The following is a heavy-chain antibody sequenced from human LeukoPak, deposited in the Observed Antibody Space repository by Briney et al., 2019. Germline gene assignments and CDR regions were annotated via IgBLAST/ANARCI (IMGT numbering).Heavy chain of an antibody. CDR1: GYTFTGWY. Sequence: ASVKVSCKASGYTFTGWYMHWVRQAPGQGLEWMGWINPNSGGTNYAQKFQGRVTMTRDTSISKAYMELSRLRSDDTAVYYCARELNYDSSGYYFDYWGQGTLVTVSS. CDR2: INPNSGGT. CDR3: ARELNYDSSGYYFDY. V-gene: IGHV1-2*02. D-gene: IGHD3-22*01. J-gene: IGHJ4*02.